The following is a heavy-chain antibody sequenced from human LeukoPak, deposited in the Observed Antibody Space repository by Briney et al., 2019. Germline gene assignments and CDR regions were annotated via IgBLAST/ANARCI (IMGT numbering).Heavy chain of an antibody. CDR1: GGSISSYY. J-gene: IGHJ5*02. Sequence: SETLSLTCTVSGGSISSYYWSWIRQPPGKGLEWIGYIYYSGSTNYNPSLKSRVTISVDTSKNQFSLKLSSVTAADTAVYYCASRHYDFWSGYPTEYWFDPWGQGTLDTVSS. CDR2: IYYSGST. V-gene: IGHV4-59*12. CDR3: ASRHYDFWSGYPTEYWFDP. D-gene: IGHD3-3*01.